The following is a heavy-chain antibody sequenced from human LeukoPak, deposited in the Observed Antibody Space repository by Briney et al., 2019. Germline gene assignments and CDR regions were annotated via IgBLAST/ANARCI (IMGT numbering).Heavy chain of an antibody. D-gene: IGHD6-13*01. CDR1: GGSLRDYY. V-gene: IGHV4-59*01. J-gene: IGHJ4*02. Sequence: SETLSLTCTVSGGSLRDYYYTWIRQPPGKELEWIGYIHYSGSTNYNPSLKSRVTMSLDTSKDQFSLKLSSVTAADTAVYYCARGYSSSWYGAMYYWGQGTLVTVSS. CDR3: ARGYSSSWYGAMYY. CDR2: IHYSGST.